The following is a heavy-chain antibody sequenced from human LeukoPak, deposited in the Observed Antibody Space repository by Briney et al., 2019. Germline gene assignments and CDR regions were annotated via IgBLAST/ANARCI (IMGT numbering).Heavy chain of an antibody. D-gene: IGHD1-26*01. CDR2: IYSGGST. CDR3: AREGRELIFDY. Sequence: PGGSLRLSCAASGFTVSSNYMSWVRQAPGKGLEWVSVIYSGGSTYYADSVKGRFTISRDNSKNTLYLQMNSLRAEDTAVYYCAREGRELIFDYWGQGTLVTVSS. J-gene: IGHJ4*02. CDR1: GFTVSSNY. V-gene: IGHV3-53*01.